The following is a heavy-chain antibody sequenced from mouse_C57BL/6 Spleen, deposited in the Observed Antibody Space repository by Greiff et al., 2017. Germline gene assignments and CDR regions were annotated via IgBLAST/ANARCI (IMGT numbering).Heavy chain of an antibody. CDR2: INPSSGYT. Sequence: QVQLQQSGAELAKPGASVKLSCKASGYTFTSYWMHWVKQRPGQGLEWIGYINPSSGYTKYNQKFKDKATLTADKSSSTAYMQLSSLTYEDSAVYYCARTDYSNRYYFDYWGQGTTLSVSS. V-gene: IGHV1-7*01. J-gene: IGHJ2*01. CDR1: GYTFTSYW. D-gene: IGHD2-5*01. CDR3: ARTDYSNRYYFDY.